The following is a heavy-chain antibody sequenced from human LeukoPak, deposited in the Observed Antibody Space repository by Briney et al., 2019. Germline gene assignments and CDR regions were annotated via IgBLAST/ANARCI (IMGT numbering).Heavy chain of an antibody. Sequence: GGSLRLSCAASGFTFSSYEMNWVRQAPGKGLEWVSYISSSGSTIYYADSVKGRFTISRDNAKNSLYLQMNSLRAEDTAVYYCARDGLEGYCSGGSCYDAFDIWGQGTMVTVSS. CDR1: GFTFSSYE. J-gene: IGHJ3*02. CDR2: ISSSGSTI. CDR3: ARDGLEGYCSGGSCYDAFDI. D-gene: IGHD2-15*01. V-gene: IGHV3-48*03.